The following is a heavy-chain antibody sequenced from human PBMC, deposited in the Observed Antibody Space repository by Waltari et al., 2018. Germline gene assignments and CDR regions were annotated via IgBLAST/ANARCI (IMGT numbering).Heavy chain of an antibody. CDR1: GSTFTGHY. J-gene: IGHJ3*02. CDR3: ARVGRAADAFDI. CDR2: INPNSGCT. V-gene: IGHV1-2*02. D-gene: IGHD6-25*01. Sequence: QVQLVHSGADVKKPGSSVKVSCKASGSTFTGHYMHWVRQGPGQGLEWMGWINPNSGCTNYPQKFQGRVTMTRDTSISTVYMELSRLGSDDTAVYYCARVGRAADAFDIWGQGTMVTVSS.